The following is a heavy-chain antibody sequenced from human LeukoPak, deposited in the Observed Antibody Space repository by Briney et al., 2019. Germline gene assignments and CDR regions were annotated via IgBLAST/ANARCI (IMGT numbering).Heavy chain of an antibody. CDR1: GGSISSGSYY. Sequence: SQTLSLTCTVSGGSISSGSYYWSWIRQPAGKGLEWIGRIYTSGSTNYNPSLKSRVTTSVDTSKNQFSLKLSSVTAADTAVYYCARVSNGWFDPWGQGSLVTVSS. J-gene: IGHJ5*02. V-gene: IGHV4-61*02. CDR2: IYTSGST. CDR3: ARVSNGWFDP. D-gene: IGHD4-11*01.